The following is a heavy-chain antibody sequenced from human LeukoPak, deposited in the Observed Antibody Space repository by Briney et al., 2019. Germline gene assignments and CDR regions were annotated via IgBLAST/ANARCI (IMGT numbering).Heavy chain of an antibody. Sequence: PGGSLRLSCAASGFTFSNAWMSWVRQAPGKGLEWVGRIKSKTDGGTTDYAASVKGRFTISRDDSKNTLYLQMNSLKTEDTAVYYCTTDSVVVLIDYWGQGTLVTVSS. V-gene: IGHV3-15*01. CDR3: TTDSVVVLIDY. J-gene: IGHJ4*02. CDR1: GFTFSNAW. CDR2: IKSKTDGGTT. D-gene: IGHD2-2*01.